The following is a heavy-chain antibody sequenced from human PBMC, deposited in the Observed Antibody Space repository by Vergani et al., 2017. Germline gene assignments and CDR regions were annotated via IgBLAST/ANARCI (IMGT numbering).Heavy chain of an antibody. V-gene: IGHV4-39*01. CDR1: GASIRSSNYY. J-gene: IGHJ5*02. D-gene: IGHD6-19*01. CDR3: VRHSTVEWLVKLGWIDP. Sequence: QLQLQESGPGLVKPSATLSLTCSVSGASIRSSNYYWGWIRQPPGKGLEWIASIYYSGSTYYNPSLKSRVTISVDTSKNQLSLKLSSVTAADTAVYFCVRHSTVEWLVKLGWIDPWGQGILVTVSS. CDR2: IYYSGST.